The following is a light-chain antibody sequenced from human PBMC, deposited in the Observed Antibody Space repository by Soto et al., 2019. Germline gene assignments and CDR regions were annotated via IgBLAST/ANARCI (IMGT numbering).Light chain of an antibody. Sequence: EIVLTQSPGTLSLSPGERATLSCRASQSVRDRYLAWYQQKPGQAPSLLIYDTSTRATGVPDRFSGSGSGTDFAINISRVEPEDVAIYFGQQYCRSPGTFGQGTKVEL. CDR3: QQYCRSPGT. CDR2: DTS. V-gene: IGKV3-20*01. J-gene: IGKJ1*01. CDR1: QSVRDRY.